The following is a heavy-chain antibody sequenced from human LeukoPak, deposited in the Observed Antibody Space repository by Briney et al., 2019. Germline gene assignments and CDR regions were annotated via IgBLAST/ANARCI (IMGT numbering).Heavy chain of an antibody. D-gene: IGHD3-22*01. CDR1: GFTFSSYS. Sequence: GGSLRLSCAASGFTFSSYSMNWVRQAPGKGLEWVSSISSSSSYIYYADSVKGRFTISRDNAKNSLYLQMNSLRAEDTAVYYCAKGLGDSSGSPLDYWGQGTLVTVSS. CDR3: AKGLGDSSGSPLDY. CDR2: ISSSSSYI. V-gene: IGHV3-21*01. J-gene: IGHJ4*02.